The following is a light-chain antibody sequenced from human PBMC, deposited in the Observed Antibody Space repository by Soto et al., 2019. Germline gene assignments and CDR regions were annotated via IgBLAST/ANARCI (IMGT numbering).Light chain of an antibody. CDR1: QSLVYSDGNSY. CDR2: KSS. V-gene: IGKV2-24*01. CDR3: MQATQFPWT. J-gene: IGKJ1*01. Sequence: IVMTQTPLSSSVTLGQSASISCRSSQSLVYSDGNSYLSWLQQRPGQPPRLLIHKSSSRVSGVPDRFSGSGAGTDFTLKISRVEAEDVGVYYCMQATQFPWTFGQGTKVDIK.